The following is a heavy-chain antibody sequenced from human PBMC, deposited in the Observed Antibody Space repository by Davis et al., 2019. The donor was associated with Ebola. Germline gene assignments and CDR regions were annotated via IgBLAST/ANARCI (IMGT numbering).Heavy chain of an antibody. V-gene: IGHV3-7*03. J-gene: IGHJ6*02. CDR3: ARERVTCGGGSCYYSGLDV. Sequence: GESLKISCAASGFTFRTYWMSWVRQAPGKGLEWVANIKEVGTEKFYVDSLKGRFAISRDNAKNSLFLQINNLGAEDTAVYYCARERVTCGGGSCYYSGLDVWGQGTTVTVSS. CDR2: IKEVGTEK. D-gene: IGHD2-15*01. CDR1: GFTFRTYW.